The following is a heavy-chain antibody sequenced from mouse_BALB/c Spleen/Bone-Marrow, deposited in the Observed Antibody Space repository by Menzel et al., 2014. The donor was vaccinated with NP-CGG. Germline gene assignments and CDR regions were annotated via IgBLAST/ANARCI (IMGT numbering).Heavy chain of an antibody. CDR3: AREGGYYGSLYAMDY. D-gene: IGHD1-1*01. V-gene: IGHV1-14*01. J-gene: IGHJ4*01. CDR2: INPYNDGT. Sequence: VQLQQSGPELVKPGASVKMSCKASGYTFTSYVMHWVKQKPGQGLEWIGYINPYNDGTNYNEKFKGKATLTSDKSSSTAYMELSSLTSEDSAVYYCAREGGYYGSLYAMDYWGQGTSVTVSS. CDR1: GYTFTSYV.